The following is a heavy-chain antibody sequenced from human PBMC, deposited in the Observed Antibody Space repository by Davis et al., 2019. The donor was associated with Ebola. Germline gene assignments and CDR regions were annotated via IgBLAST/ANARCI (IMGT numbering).Heavy chain of an antibody. Sequence: MPSETLSLTCAVYGGSFSGYYWSWIRQHPGKGLEWIGYIYYSGSTYYNPSLRSRVTISVDTSKNQFSLKLSSVTAADTAVYYCARVDGDYGGGVDYWGQGTLVTVSS. D-gene: IGHD4-17*01. CDR3: ARVDGDYGGGVDY. V-gene: IGHV4-31*11. CDR2: IYYSGST. J-gene: IGHJ4*02. CDR1: GGSFSGYY.